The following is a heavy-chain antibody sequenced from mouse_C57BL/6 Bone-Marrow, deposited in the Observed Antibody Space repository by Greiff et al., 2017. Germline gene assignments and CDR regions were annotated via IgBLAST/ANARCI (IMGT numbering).Heavy chain of an antibody. CDR3: VSSYYYGSSYWFAY. J-gene: IGHJ3*01. CDR2: IDPSDSYT. D-gene: IGHD1-1*01. CDR1: GYTFTSYW. V-gene: IGHV1-69*01. Sequence: VQLQQPGAELVMPGASVKLSCKASGYTFTSYWMHWVKQRPGQGLEWIGEIDPSDSYTNYNQKFKGKSTLTVDKSSSTAYMQLSSLTSEDSAVYYCVSSYYYGSSYWFAYWGQGTLVTVSA.